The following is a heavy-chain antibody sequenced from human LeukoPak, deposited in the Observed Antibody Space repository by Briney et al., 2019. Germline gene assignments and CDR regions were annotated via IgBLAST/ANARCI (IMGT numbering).Heavy chain of an antibody. CDR1: GGSISSSSYY. Sequence: SETLSLTCTVSGGSISSSSYYWGWIRQPPGKGLEWIGSIYYSGSTYYNPSLKSRVTISVDTSKNQFSLKLSSVTAADTAVYYCARVGRWLQLNGGGDYYYMDVWGKGTPVTVSS. J-gene: IGHJ6*03. CDR2: IYYSGST. V-gene: IGHV4-39*07. D-gene: IGHD5-24*01. CDR3: ARVGRWLQLNGGGDYYYMDV.